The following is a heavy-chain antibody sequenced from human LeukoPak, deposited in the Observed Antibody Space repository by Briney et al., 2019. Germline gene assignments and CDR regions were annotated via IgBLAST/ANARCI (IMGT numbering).Heavy chain of an antibody. Sequence: GESLKISCKASGYSFISYWIGWVRQMPGKGLEWMGIIYPGDSDTRYSPSFQGQVTISADRSISTACLQWSTLKASDTAMYFCASYSSIPFDAFDIWGQGTMVTVSS. D-gene: IGHD6-13*01. CDR2: IYPGDSDT. J-gene: IGHJ3*02. CDR1: GYSFISYW. CDR3: ASYSSIPFDAFDI. V-gene: IGHV5-51*01.